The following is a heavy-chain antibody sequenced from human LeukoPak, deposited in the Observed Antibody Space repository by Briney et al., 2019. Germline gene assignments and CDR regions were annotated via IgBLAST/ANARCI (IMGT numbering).Heavy chain of an antibody. J-gene: IGHJ6*02. CDR2: INHSGST. Sequence: PPETLSLTCAVYGGSFSGYYWSWIRQPPGKGLEWIGEINHSGSTNYNPSLKSRVTISVDTSKNQFSLKLSSVTAADTAVYYCARGPAAGEEYYYYGMDVWGQGTTVTVSS. CDR1: GGSFSGYY. D-gene: IGHD4-17*01. CDR3: ARGPAAGEEYYYYGMDV. V-gene: IGHV4-34*01.